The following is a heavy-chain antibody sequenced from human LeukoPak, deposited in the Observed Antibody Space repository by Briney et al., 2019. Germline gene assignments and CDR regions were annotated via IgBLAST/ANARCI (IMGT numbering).Heavy chain of an antibody. CDR2: IKQDGSEE. CDR3: ARGYCSGGSCYRDRYYFDY. CDR1: GFTFSSYW. Sequence: HPGGSLRLSCAASGFTFSSYWMSWVRQAPGKGLEWVANIKQDGSEEYYVDSVKGRFTISRDNAKNSLYLQMNSLRAEDTAVYYCARGYCSGGSCYRDRYYFDYWGQGTLVTVSS. D-gene: IGHD2-15*01. J-gene: IGHJ4*02. V-gene: IGHV3-7*01.